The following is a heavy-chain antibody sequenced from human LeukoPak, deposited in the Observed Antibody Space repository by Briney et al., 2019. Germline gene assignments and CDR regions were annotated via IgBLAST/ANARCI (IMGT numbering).Heavy chain of an antibody. CDR1: GGSISSSSYY. V-gene: IGHV4-39*01. CDR3: ARAPSSGWSRTGDYFDY. Sequence: PSETLSLTCTVSGGSISSSSYYWGWIRQPPGKGLEWIGSIYYSGSTYYNPSLKSRVTISVDTSKNQFSLKLSSVTAADTAVYYCARAPSSGWSRTGDYFDYWGQGTLVTVSS. J-gene: IGHJ4*02. D-gene: IGHD6-19*01. CDR2: IYYSGST.